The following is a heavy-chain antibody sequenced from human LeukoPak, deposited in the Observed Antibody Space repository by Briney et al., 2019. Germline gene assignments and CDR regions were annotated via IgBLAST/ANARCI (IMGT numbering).Heavy chain of an antibody. CDR2: IYYSGRT. CDR1: GGSISSYY. V-gene: IGHV4-59*08. D-gene: IGHD1-26*01. Sequence: SESLSLTCTVWGGSISSYYWRWSRQPPGKGLEGLGYIYYSGRTRYNSSLKSRVTISIDTSKNQFALTVRSVAAADPAVYYCATTESGSYFGTFDISGQGTVATVSS. CDR3: ATTESGSYFGTFDI. J-gene: IGHJ3*02.